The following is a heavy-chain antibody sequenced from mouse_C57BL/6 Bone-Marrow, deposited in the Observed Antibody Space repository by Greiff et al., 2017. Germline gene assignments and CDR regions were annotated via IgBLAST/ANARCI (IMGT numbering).Heavy chain of an antibody. CDR2: ISSGGSYT. D-gene: IGHD1-1*01. CDR1: GFTFSSYG. V-gene: IGHV5-6*01. CDR3: ASPSHYYGSSLFAY. J-gene: IGHJ3*01. Sequence: DVHLVESGGDLVKPGGSLKLSCAASGFTFSSYGMSWVRQTPDKRLEWVATISSGGSYTYYPDSVKGRFTISRDNAKNTLYLQMSSLKSEDTAMYYCASPSHYYGSSLFAYWGQGTLVTVSA.